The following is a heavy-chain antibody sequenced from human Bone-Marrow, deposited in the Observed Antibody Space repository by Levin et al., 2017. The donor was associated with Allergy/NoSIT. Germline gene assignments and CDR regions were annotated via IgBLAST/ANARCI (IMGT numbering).Heavy chain of an antibody. CDR3: ARDQKAAAGTSGFSVAY. V-gene: IGHV3-53*01. CDR2: IYSGGST. Sequence: GGSLRLSCAASGFTVSSNYMSWVRQAPGKGLEWVSVIYSGGSTYYADSVKGRFTISRDNSKNTLYLQMNSLRAEDTAVYYCARDQKAAAGTSGFSVAYWGQGTLVTVSS. D-gene: IGHD6-13*01. CDR1: GFTVSSNY. J-gene: IGHJ4*02.